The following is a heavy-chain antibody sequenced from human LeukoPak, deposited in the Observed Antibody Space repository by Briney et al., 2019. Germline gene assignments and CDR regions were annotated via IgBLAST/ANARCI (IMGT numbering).Heavy chain of an antibody. V-gene: IGHV1-69*04. Sequence: SVKVSCKASGGTFSSYAISWVRQAPGQGLEWMGRIIPILGIANYAQKFKGRVTITADKSTSTAYMELSSLRSEDTAVYYCASDRGDSGYDPAYYFDYWGQGTLVTVSS. CDR1: GGTFSSYA. CDR3: ASDRGDSGYDPAYYFDY. J-gene: IGHJ4*02. CDR2: IIPILGIA. D-gene: IGHD5-12*01.